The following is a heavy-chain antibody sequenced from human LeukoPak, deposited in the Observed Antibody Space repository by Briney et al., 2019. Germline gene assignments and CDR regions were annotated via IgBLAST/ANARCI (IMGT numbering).Heavy chain of an antibody. Sequence: SETLSLTCTVSGGSISSYYWSWIRQPPGKGLEWIGNIYYSGSTNYNPSLKSRVTISVDKSRNQFFLKLSSVTAADTAVYYCAREGREGYGMDVWGQGTTVTVSS. CDR1: GGSISSYY. CDR3: AREGREGYGMDV. V-gene: IGHV4-59*12. D-gene: IGHD1-26*01. CDR2: IYYSGST. J-gene: IGHJ6*02.